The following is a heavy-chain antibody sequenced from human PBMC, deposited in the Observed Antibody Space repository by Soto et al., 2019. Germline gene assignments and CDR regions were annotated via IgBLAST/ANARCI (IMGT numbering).Heavy chain of an antibody. V-gene: IGHV3-23*01. CDR2: VSGSGGST. J-gene: IGHJ4*02. CDR3: ARRGPGTYFDY. Sequence: EVQLLESGGGLVQPGGSLRLSCAASGFTFSSYAMRWVRQAPGKGLEWVSAVSGSGGSTYYADSVKGRFTISRDNSKNTLYLQMNCLRAEDTAVYYCARRGPGTYFDYWGQGTLVTVSS. CDR1: GFTFSSYA. D-gene: IGHD6-13*01.